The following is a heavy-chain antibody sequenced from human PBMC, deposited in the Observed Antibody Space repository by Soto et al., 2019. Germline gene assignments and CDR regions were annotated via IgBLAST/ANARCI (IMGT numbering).Heavy chain of an antibody. CDR3: TSSASPDVY. J-gene: IGHJ4*02. CDR1: GFDFNSYS. Sequence: GGSLRLSCVASGFDFNSYSMNWVRQAPGKGLEWISYINSGSTSVFYADSVKGRFTISRDNAKNSLYLQMNSLRAEDTAVYYCTSSASPDVYWGQGTLVTVSS. CDR2: INSGSTSV. D-gene: IGHD1-26*01. V-gene: IGHV3-48*01.